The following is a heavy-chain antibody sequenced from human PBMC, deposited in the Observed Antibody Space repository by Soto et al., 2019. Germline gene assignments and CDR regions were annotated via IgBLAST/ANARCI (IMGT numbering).Heavy chain of an antibody. J-gene: IGHJ4*02. CDR2: ISSSSSYT. D-gene: IGHD3-10*01. CDR3: ARDLNYYGSGSYYDY. V-gene: IGHV3-11*06. CDR1: GFTFSDYY. Sequence: QVQLVESGGGLVKPGGSLRLSCAASGFTFSDYYMSWIRQAPGKGLEWVSYISSSSSYTNYADSVKGRFTISRDNAKNSLYLQMNSLRAEDTAVYYCARDLNYYGSGSYYDYWGQGTLVTVSS.